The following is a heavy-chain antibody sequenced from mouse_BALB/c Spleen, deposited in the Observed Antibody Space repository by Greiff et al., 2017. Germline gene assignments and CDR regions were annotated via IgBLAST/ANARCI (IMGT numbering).Heavy chain of an antibody. V-gene: IGHV3-2*02. D-gene: IGHD6-1*01. CDR2: ISYSGST. CDR3: ARSASYAMDY. J-gene: IGHJ4*01. CDR1: GYSITSDYA. Sequence: EVQLQQSGPGLVKPSQSLSLTCTVTGYSITSDYAWNWIRQFPGNKLEWMGYISYSGSTSYNPSLKSRISITRDTSKNQFFLQLNSVTTEDTATYYCARSASYAMDYWGQRTSVTVSS.